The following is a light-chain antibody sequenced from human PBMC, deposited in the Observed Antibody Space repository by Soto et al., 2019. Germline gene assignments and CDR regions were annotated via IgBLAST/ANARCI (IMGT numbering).Light chain of an antibody. CDR1: SSDVGGYNY. J-gene: IGLJ3*02. CDR3: SSYTSSSTPNWV. Sequence: QSVLTQPASVSGSPGQSITISCTGTSSDVGGYNYVSWYQQHPGKAPKLVIYEVSNRPSGVSNRFSGSKSGNTASLTISGLQAEDEADYYCSSYTSSSTPNWVFGGGTKLTVL. CDR2: EVS. V-gene: IGLV2-14*01.